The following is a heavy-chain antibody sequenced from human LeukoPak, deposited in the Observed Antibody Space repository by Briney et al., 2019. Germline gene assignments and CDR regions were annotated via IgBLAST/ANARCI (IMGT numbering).Heavy chain of an antibody. V-gene: IGHV1-46*01. CDR3: ARDLKRGYSSGRYSWGTGSSNDY. J-gene: IGHJ4*02. Sequence: ASVKVSCKASGVTFTNYNLHWVRQAPGQRLEWMGLINPSGGSAVDAQKLQGRVTMTTDTSTSTAYMDLRSLRSDDTAVYYCARDLKRGYSSGRYSWGTGSSNDYWGQGTLVTASS. D-gene: IGHD6-19*01. CDR1: GVTFTNYN. CDR2: INPSGGSA.